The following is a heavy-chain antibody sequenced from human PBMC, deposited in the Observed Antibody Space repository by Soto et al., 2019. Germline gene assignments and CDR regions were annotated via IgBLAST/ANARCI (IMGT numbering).Heavy chain of an antibody. J-gene: IGHJ6*02. V-gene: IGHV3-33*01. CDR3: ARGEYSGYDEGYYYYYGMDV. CDR1: GFTFSSYG. Sequence: GGSLRLSCAASGFTFSSYGMHWVRQAPGKGLEWVAVIWYDGSNKYYADSVKGRFTISRDNSKNTLYLQMNSLRAEDTAVYYCARGEYSGYDEGYYYYYGMDVWGQGTTVTVSS. CDR2: IWYDGSNK. D-gene: IGHD5-12*01.